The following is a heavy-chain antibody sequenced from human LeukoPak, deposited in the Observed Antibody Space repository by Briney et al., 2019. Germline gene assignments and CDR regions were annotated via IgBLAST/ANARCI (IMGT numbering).Heavy chain of an antibody. D-gene: IGHD5-18*01. CDR3: AREIGLIQLHYYYGMDV. CDR1: GYTFTSYA. Sequence: GASVKVSCKASGYTFTSYAMNWVRQAPGQGLEWMGWINTNTGNPTYAQGFTGRFVFSLDTSVSTAYLQISSLKAEDTAVYYCAREIGLIQLHYYYGMDVWGQGTTVTVSS. V-gene: IGHV7-4-1*02. CDR2: INTNTGNP. J-gene: IGHJ6*02.